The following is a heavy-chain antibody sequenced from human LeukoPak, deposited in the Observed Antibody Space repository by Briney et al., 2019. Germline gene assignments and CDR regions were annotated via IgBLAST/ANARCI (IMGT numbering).Heavy chain of an antibody. J-gene: IGHJ4*02. CDR2: IDAGTGDT. CDR3: ARDSPPYYYDSSGVDY. CDR1: GYRFTNYV. V-gene: IGHV1-3*01. D-gene: IGHD3-22*01. Sequence: ASVKVSCKASGYRFTNYVIHWVRQAPGQSLEWMGWIDAGTGDTKSSQKFQGRVTITRDTSASTAYMELSSLRSEDTAVYYCARDSPPYYYDSSGVDYWGQGTLVTVSS.